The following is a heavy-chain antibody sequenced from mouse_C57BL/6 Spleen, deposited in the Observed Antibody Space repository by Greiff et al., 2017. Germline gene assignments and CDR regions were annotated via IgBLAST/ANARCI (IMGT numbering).Heavy chain of an antibody. D-gene: IGHD1-1*01. J-gene: IGHJ2*01. CDR3: TRVSSPDYFDY. CDR2: IYPGNSDT. CDR1: GYTFTSYW. V-gene: IGHV1-5*01. Sequence: EVQLQQSGTVLARPGASVKMSCKTSGYTFTSYWMHWVKQRPGQGLEWIGAIYPGNSDTSYNQKFKGKAKLTAVTSASTAYMELSSLTNEDAAVYYCTRVSSPDYFDYWGQGTTLTVSS.